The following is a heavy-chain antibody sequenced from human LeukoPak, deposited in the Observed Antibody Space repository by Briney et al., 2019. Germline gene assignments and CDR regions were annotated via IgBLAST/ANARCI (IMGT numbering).Heavy chain of an antibody. J-gene: IGHJ4*02. CDR1: GFSFSIYG. V-gene: IGHV3-30*02. CDR3: AKDHSFDY. CDR2: IRYDGSNK. Sequence: GGSLRLSCAAPGFSFSIYGMNWVRQAPGKGLEWVAFIRYDGSNKYYADSVKGRFTISRDNSKNTLYLQMNSLRAEDTAVYYCAKDHSFDYWGQGTLVTVSS.